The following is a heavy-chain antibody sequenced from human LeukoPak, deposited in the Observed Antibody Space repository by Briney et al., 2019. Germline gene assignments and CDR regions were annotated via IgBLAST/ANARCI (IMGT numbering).Heavy chain of an antibody. D-gene: IGHD3-22*01. V-gene: IGHV4-4*07. CDR3: ARARGPYDSSGYYY. J-gene: IGHJ4*02. Sequence: SETLSLTCTVSGGSISSYYWSWIRQPAGKGLEWIGRIYTSGSTNHNPSLKSRVTMSVDTSKNQFSLRLSSVTAADTAVYYCARARGPYDSSGYYYWGQGTLVTVSS. CDR1: GGSISSYY. CDR2: IYTSGST.